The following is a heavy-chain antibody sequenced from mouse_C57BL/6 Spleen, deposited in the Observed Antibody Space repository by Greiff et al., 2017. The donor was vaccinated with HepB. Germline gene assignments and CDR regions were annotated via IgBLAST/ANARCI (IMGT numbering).Heavy chain of an antibody. CDR3: ARLGTTVVEKTSFDY. J-gene: IGHJ2*01. V-gene: IGHV1-26*01. CDR2: INPNNGGT. D-gene: IGHD1-1*01. CDR1: GYTFTDYY. Sequence: VQLQQSGPELVKPGASVKISCKASGYTFTDYYMNWVKQSHGKSLEWIGDINPNNGGTSYNQKFKGKATLTVDKSSSTAYMELRSLTSEDSAVYYCARLGTTVVEKTSFDYWGQGTTLTVSS.